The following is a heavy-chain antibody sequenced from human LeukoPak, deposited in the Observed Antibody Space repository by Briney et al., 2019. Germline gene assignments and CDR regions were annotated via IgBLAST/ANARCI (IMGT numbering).Heavy chain of an antibody. V-gene: IGHV1-8*01. CDR2: MNPNSGNT. D-gene: IGHD6-13*01. CDR3: ARIAAAGNRRLNY. J-gene: IGHJ4*02. CDR1: GYTFTSYD. Sequence: EASVKVSCKASGYTFTSYDINWVRQATGQGLEWMGWMNPNSGNTGYAQKFQGRITMTRNTSISTAYMELSSLTSEDTAVYYCARIAAAGNRRLNYWGQRTLVTVSS.